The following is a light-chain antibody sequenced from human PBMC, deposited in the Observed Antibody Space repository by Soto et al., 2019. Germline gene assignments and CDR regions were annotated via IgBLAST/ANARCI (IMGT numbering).Light chain of an antibody. V-gene: IGLV1-40*01. CDR1: SSNIGAGYD. J-gene: IGLJ2*01. CDR2: GNN. Sequence: QSVLTQPPSVSGSPGQRVTISCTGSSSNIGAGYDVHWYQQLPGTAPKLLIYGNNNRPSGVPDRFSGSKSGTSASLAITGLQAEDEADYYCQSYDSSLRMLFGGGTKVTVL. CDR3: QSYDSSLRML.